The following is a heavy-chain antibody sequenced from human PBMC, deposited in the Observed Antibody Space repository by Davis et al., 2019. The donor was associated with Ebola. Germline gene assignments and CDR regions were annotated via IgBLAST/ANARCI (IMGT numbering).Heavy chain of an antibody. CDR1: GYTFTSYG. J-gene: IGHJ6*02. Sequence: AASVQVSCKASGYTFTSYGISWVRQAPGQGLEWMGWISAYNGNTNYAQKLQGRVTMTTDTSTSTAYMELRSLRSDDTAVYYCARDRTIVVVPAATGRNRYYYYYGMDVWGQGTTVTVSS. CDR3: ARDRTIVVVPAATGRNRYYYYYGMDV. D-gene: IGHD2-2*01. CDR2: ISAYNGNT. V-gene: IGHV1-18*01.